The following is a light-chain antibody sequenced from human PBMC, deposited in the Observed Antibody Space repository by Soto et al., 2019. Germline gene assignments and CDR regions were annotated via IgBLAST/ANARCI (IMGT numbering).Light chain of an antibody. CDR3: QQRSNWPPVLT. Sequence: EIVLTQSPATLSLSPGERATLSCRASQSVSSYLAWYQQKPGQAPRLLIYDASNRATGIPARFSGSGSGTDFTFTISRPQPEDFAVYYCQQRSNWPPVLTFGGGTKVEIK. CDR2: DAS. J-gene: IGKJ4*01. CDR1: QSVSSY. V-gene: IGKV3-11*01.